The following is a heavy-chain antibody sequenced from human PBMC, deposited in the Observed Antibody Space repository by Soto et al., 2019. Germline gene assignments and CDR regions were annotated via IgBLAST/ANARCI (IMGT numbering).Heavy chain of an antibody. CDR3: ARGLRYYDFWSGYTTDNWFDP. CDR1: GGSFSGYY. D-gene: IGHD3-3*01. CDR2: INHSGST. Sequence: SETLSLTCTVYGGSFSGYYWSWIRQPPGKGLEWIGEINHSGSTNYNPSLKSRITISVDTSKNQFSLKLSSVTAADTAVYYCARGLRYYDFWSGYTTDNWFDPWGQGTLVTVS. V-gene: IGHV4-34*01. J-gene: IGHJ5*02.